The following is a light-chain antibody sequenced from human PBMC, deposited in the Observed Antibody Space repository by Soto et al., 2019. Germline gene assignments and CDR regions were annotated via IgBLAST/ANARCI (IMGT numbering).Light chain of an antibody. CDR1: SSNIGNNY. V-gene: IGLV1-51*01. CDR2: DNN. CDR3: GTWDSSLSVGGV. J-gene: IGLJ3*02. Sequence: QSVLTQPPSVSAAPGQQVTISCSGSSSNIGNNYVSWYQQLPGTAPKLLIYDNNKRPSGIPGRFSGSKSGTSATLGITGLQTGDEADYYCGTWDSSLSVGGVFGGGTKLTVL.